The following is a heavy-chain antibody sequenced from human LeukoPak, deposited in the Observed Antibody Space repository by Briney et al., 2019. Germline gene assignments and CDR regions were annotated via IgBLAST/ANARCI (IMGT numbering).Heavy chain of an antibody. CDR3: ARSPLITIFGVVIPNYYYYYMDV. J-gene: IGHJ6*03. Sequence: GGSLRLSCAASGFTFSSYWMSWVRQAPGKGLEWVANIKQDGSEKYYVDSVKGRFTISRDNAKNPLYLQMNSLRAEDTAVYYCARSPLITIFGVVIPNYYYYYMDVWGKGTTVTVSS. CDR1: GFTFSSYW. CDR2: IKQDGSEK. D-gene: IGHD3-3*01. V-gene: IGHV3-7*01.